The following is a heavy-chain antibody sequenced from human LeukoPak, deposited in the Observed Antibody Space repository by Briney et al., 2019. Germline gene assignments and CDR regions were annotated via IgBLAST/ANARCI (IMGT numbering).Heavy chain of an antibody. D-gene: IGHD3-22*01. CDR1: GFTFSSYG. V-gene: IGHV3-30*18. CDR2: ISYDGSNK. CDR3: AKGSSGYFVDL. Sequence: GGSLRLSCAASGFTFSSYGMHWVRQAPGKGLEWVAVISYDGSNKYYADFVKGRFTISRDSSKNTLFLQMNSLRAEDTALYYCAKGSSGYFVDLWGQGTLVTVSS. J-gene: IGHJ5*02.